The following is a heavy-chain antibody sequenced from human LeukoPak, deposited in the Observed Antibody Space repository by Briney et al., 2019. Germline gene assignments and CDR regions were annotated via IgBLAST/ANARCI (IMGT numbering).Heavy chain of an antibody. CDR1: GFAFSSYG. CDR3: ASASYCGGHCRPPVFDH. CDR2: IWYGGSNK. J-gene: IGHJ4*02. D-gene: IGHD2-21*02. V-gene: IGHV3-33*01. Sequence: GGSVRLSCGASGFAFSSYGMHWVRQAPGKGLEWVAVIWYGGSNKYYADSVKGRFTISRDSSKNTLYLQMNSLRAEDTAVYYCASASYCGGHCRPPVFDHWGQGTLVTVSS.